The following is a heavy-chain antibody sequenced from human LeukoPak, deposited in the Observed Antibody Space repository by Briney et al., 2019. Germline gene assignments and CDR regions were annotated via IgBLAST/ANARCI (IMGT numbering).Heavy chain of an antibody. J-gene: IGHJ4*02. CDR1: GYTFTGYY. CDR2: INPNSGGT. Sequence: GAPVKVSCKASGYTFTGYYMHWVRQAPGQGLEWMGWINPNSGGTNYAQKFQGRVTMTRDTSISTAYMELSRLRSDDTAVYYCARALSLGIHYYFDYWGQGTLVSVSS. D-gene: IGHD3-16*01. CDR3: ARALSLGIHYYFDY. V-gene: IGHV1-2*02.